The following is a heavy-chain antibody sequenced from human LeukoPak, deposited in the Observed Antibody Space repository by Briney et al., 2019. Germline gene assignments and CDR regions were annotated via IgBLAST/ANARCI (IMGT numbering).Heavy chain of an antibody. Sequence: GGSLILSCAASGFTFSSYAMSWVRQAPGKGLEWVSGISGIGTSTYYADSVKGRFTISRDNSKNTLSLQIIGLRAEDTAVYYCARDGYYYGFAYWGQGILVSVSS. CDR1: GFTFSSYA. V-gene: IGHV3-23*01. D-gene: IGHD3-22*01. CDR2: ISGIGTST. CDR3: ARDGYYYGFAY. J-gene: IGHJ4*02.